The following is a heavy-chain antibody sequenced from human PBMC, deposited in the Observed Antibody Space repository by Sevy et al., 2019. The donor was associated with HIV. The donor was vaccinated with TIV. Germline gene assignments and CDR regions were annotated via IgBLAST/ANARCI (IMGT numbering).Heavy chain of an antibody. Sequence: GGSLRLSCAVSGFTINSYAVNWVRQAPGKGLGWVAGISYDGSHEYYADSVKGRFTISRDNSKNTLYLQMNSLRAEDTAVYYCAMNYYDSSGSSFFFDYWGQGTLVTVSS. D-gene: IGHD3-22*01. CDR1: GFTINSYA. CDR3: AMNYYDSSGSSFFFDY. J-gene: IGHJ4*02. V-gene: IGHV3-30-3*01. CDR2: ISYDGSHE.